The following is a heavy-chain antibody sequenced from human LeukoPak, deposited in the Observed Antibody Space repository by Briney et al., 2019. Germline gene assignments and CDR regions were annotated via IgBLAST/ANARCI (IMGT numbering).Heavy chain of an antibody. J-gene: IGHJ4*02. CDR1: GGSISSFY. D-gene: IGHD3-10*01. Sequence: SETLSLTCTVSGGSISSFYWSWIRQPPGKGLEWIGYIYYSGSTNYNPSLKSRVTISVDTSKNQFSLKLSSVTAADTAVYYCARGVRYFDYWGQGTLVTVSS. CDR3: ARGVRYFDY. CDR2: IYYSGST. V-gene: IGHV4-59*12.